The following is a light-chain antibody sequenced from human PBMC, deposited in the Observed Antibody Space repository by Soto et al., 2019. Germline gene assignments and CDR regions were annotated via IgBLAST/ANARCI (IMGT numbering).Light chain of an antibody. CDR2: EVS. Sequence: QSALTQPASVSGSPGQSITISCTGTSHDIGGYKYVSWYQQHPGKAPKLMIYEVSNRPSGVSSRFSGSKSGNTASLTISGLQTEDEASYYCSSSTDTDTLVIFGGGTKLTVL. V-gene: IGLV2-14*01. CDR3: SSSTDTDTLVI. CDR1: SHDIGGYKY. J-gene: IGLJ2*01.